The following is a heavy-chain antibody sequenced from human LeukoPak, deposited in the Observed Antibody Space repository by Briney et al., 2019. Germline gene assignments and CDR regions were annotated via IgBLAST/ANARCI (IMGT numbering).Heavy chain of an antibody. D-gene: IGHD3-3*01. V-gene: IGHV1-69*13. CDR2: IIPIFGTA. J-gene: IGHJ4*02. Sequence: SVKVSCKASGGTFSSYAISWVRQAPGQGLEWMGGIIPIFGTANYAQKFQGRVTITADESTSTAYMELSSLRSEDTAVYYCAREAVDAYYDFWSGHFDYWGQGTLVTVSS. CDR1: GGTFSSYA. CDR3: AREAVDAYYDFWSGHFDY.